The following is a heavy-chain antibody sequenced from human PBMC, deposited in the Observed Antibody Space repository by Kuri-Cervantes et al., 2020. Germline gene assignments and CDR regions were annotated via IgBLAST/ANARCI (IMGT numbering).Heavy chain of an antibody. J-gene: IGHJ6*02. D-gene: IGHD2-2*01. CDR1: GFTFSSYW. Sequence: GESLKISCAASGFTFSSYWMSWVRQAPGKGLEWVANIKQDGSEKYYVDSVKGRFTISRDSAKNSLYLQMNSLRAEDTALYHCARDPVVPAANNYYYYGMDVWGQGTTVTVSS. V-gene: IGHV3-7*03. CDR2: IKQDGSEK. CDR3: ARDPVVPAANNYYYYGMDV.